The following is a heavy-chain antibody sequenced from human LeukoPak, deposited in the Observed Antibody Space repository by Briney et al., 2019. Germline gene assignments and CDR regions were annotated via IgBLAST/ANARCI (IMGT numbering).Heavy chain of an antibody. D-gene: IGHD6-19*01. CDR2: ISYDGSNK. CDR3: ARDSVAGKGRWFDP. J-gene: IGHJ5*02. CDR1: GFTFSSYA. Sequence: GGSLRLSCAASGFTFSSYAMHWVRQAPGKGLEWVAVISYDGSNKYYADSVKGRFTISRDNSKNTLYLQMNSLRAEDTAVYYCARDSVAGKGRWFDPWGQGTPVTVSS. V-gene: IGHV3-30*01.